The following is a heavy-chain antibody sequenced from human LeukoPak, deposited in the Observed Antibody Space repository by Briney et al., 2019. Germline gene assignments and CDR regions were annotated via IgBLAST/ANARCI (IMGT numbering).Heavy chain of an antibody. Sequence: PSETLSLTCAVYGGSFSGYYWSWIRQPPGKGLEWIGEINHSGSTNYNPSLKSRVTISVDTSKNQFSLKLSSVTAADTAVYYCARVGGQYHYGMDVWGQGTTVTVSS. V-gene: IGHV4-34*01. CDR3: ARVGGQYHYGMDV. J-gene: IGHJ6*02. CDR1: GGSFSGYY. D-gene: IGHD1-26*01. CDR2: INHSGST.